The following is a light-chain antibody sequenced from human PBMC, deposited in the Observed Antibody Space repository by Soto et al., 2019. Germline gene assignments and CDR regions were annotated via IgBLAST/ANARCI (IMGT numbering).Light chain of an antibody. V-gene: IGLV2-11*01. CDR3: CSYAGSLWV. Sequence: QSALTQPRSVSGSPGQSVTISCTGTSSDVGGYNYVSWYQQHPGKAPKLMIYDVSKRPSGVPDRFSGSKSGNTASLTISGLRAEDEADYYCCSYAGSLWVFGGGTKLTVL. CDR1: SSDVGGYNY. CDR2: DVS. J-gene: IGLJ3*02.